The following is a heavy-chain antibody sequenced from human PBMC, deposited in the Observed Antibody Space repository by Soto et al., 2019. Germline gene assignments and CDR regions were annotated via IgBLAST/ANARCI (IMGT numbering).Heavy chain of an antibody. V-gene: IGHV4-39*01. CDR3: ARRQNYYYYGMDV. CDR1: GGSISSSSYY. Sequence: PSETLSLTCTVSGGSISSSSYYWGWIRQPPGKGLEWIGGIYYSGSTYYNPSLKSRVTISVDTSKNQFSLKLSSVTAADTAVYYCARRQNYYYYGMDVWGQGTTVTVSS. CDR2: IYYSGST. J-gene: IGHJ6*02.